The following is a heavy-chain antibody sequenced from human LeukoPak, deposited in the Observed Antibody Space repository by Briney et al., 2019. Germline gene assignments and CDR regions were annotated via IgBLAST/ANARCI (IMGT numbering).Heavy chain of an antibody. CDR1: GFTFSSYA. V-gene: IGHV3-30-3*01. CDR3: ARDGYSGSGYAFDI. D-gene: IGHD1-26*01. CDR2: ISYDGSNK. Sequence: GGSLRLSCAASGFTFSSYAMHWVRQAPGKGLEWVAVISYDGSNKYYADSAKGRFTISRDDSKNTLYLQMNSLRAEDTAVYYCARDGYSGSGYAFDIWGQGTMVTVSS. J-gene: IGHJ3*02.